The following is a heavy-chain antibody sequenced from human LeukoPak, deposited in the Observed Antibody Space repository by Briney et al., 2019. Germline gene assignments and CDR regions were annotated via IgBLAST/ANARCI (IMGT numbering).Heavy chain of an antibody. V-gene: IGHV4-59*12. D-gene: IGHD6-19*01. CDR2: IYYSGST. J-gene: IGHJ4*02. CDR1: GGSISSYY. CDR3: AKDLAVAGPVPSFDY. Sequence: SETLSLTCTVSGGSISSYYWSWIRQPPGKGLEWIGSIYYSGSTYYNPSLKSRVNISVDTSKNQFSLKLSSVTAADTAVYYCAKDLAVAGPVPSFDYWGQGTLVTVSS.